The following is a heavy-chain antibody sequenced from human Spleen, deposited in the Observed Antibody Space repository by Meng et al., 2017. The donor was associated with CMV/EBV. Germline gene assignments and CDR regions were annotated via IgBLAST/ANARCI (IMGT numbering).Heavy chain of an antibody. V-gene: IGHV4-34*01. J-gene: IGHJ5*02. Sequence: ESLKISCTASGFTFSSYSMNWVRQPPGKGLEWIGEINHSGSTNYNPSLKSRVTISVDTSKNQFSLKLSSVTAADTAVYYCARGLRRSGYNFNWFDPWGQGTLVTVSS. CDR2: INHSGST. CDR3: ARGLRRSGYNFNWFDP. D-gene: IGHD5-12*01. CDR1: GFTFSSYS.